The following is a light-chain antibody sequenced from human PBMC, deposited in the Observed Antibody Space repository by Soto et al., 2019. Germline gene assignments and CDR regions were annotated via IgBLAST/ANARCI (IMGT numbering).Light chain of an antibody. Sequence: EIVMTQSPATLSVSPGERATLSCRASQGVSRNLAWYQQKPGQAPRLLLYDASTRAIGIPARFSGSGSWTEFTLTISSLQAEDVALYYCQQYQNWPPLTFGGGTKVEIK. CDR1: QGVSRN. V-gene: IGKV3-15*01. CDR3: QQYQNWPPLT. J-gene: IGKJ4*01. CDR2: DAS.